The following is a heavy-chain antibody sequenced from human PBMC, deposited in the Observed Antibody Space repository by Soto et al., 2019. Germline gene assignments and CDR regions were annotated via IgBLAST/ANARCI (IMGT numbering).Heavy chain of an antibody. CDR2: IYHSGST. CDR1: GGSISSYY. V-gene: IGHV4-59*12. D-gene: IGHD3-9*01. J-gene: IGHJ4*02. Sequence: SETLSLTCSVSGGSISSYYWSWIRQPPGKGLEWIGYIYHSGSTNYNPSLKSRVTISVDKSKNQFSLKLSSVTAADTAVYYCARVKKHYDILTGYSRPPFDYWGQGTLVTVSS. CDR3: ARVKKHYDILTGYSRPPFDY.